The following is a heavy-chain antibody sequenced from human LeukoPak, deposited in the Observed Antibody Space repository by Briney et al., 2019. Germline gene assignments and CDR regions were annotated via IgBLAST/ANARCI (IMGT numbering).Heavy chain of an antibody. V-gene: IGHV3-23*01. CDR3: GKAGGA. CDR1: GFRFSDFT. Sequence: PGGSLRLSCAASGFRFSDFTMTWVRQAPGKGPEWVSAIGGRGTSTYYADSLGGRFTISRDNSKDMLYLQMNSLKVEDTATYYCGKAGGAWGQGTKVTVSS. CDR2: IGGRGTST. D-gene: IGHD3-10*01. J-gene: IGHJ5*02.